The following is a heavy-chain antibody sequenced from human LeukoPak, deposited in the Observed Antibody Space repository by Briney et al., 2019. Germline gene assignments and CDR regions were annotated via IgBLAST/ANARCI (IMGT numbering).Heavy chain of an antibody. Sequence: GASVKVSCKASGYTFTSYGISWVRQAPGQGLEWMGWISAYNGNTNYAQKLQGRVTMTTDTSTSTAYMELRSLRSDDTAVYYCARGGHDFVYYYYGMDVWGQGTTVTVSS. CDR3: ARGGHDFVYYYYGMDV. D-gene: IGHD3-3*01. V-gene: IGHV1-18*01. CDR2: ISAYNGNT. CDR1: GYTFTSYG. J-gene: IGHJ6*02.